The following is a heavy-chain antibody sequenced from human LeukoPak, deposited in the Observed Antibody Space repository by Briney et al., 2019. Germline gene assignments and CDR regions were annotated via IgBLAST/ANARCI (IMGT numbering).Heavy chain of an antibody. J-gene: IGHJ4*02. CDR2: ISTNGGST. V-gene: IGHV3-23*01. Sequence: GGSLRLSCEASGFTFSSYAMNWVRQAPGKGLEWVSGISTNGGSTSYADSVKGRLTISRDNPRNMLYMEMNSLRAEDTAVYYCSVMHRHYDGSGYWVQRGQGTLVTVSS. CDR3: SVMHRHYDGSGYWVQ. CDR1: GFTFSSYA. D-gene: IGHD3-22*01.